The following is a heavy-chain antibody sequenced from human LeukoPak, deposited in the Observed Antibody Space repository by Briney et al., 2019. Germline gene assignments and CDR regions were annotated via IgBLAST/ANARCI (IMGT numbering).Heavy chain of an antibody. Sequence: SVKVSCKASGGTFSSYAISWVRQAPGQGLEWMGRIIPIFGTANYAQKFQGRVTITTDESTSTAYMELSSLRSEDTAVYYCATINDYDIWEGILGYWGQGTLVTVSS. CDR3: ATINDYDIWEGILGY. D-gene: IGHD3/OR15-3a*01. CDR1: GGTFSSYA. CDR2: IIPIFGTA. J-gene: IGHJ4*02. V-gene: IGHV1-69*05.